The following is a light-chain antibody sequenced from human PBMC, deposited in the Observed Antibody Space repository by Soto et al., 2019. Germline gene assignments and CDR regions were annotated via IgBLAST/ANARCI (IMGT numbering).Light chain of an antibody. CDR3: QQYHIWPSWT. CDR1: QSVSSSY. V-gene: IGKV3-15*01. CDR2: GAS. Sequence: EIVLTQSPGTLSLSPGERASLSCRASQSVSSSYLVWYQQKPAQAPRLLIYGASTRATDIPARFSGSGSGTDFTLTISSLQSEDFAVYFCQQYHIWPSWTFGQGTKVDIK. J-gene: IGKJ1*01.